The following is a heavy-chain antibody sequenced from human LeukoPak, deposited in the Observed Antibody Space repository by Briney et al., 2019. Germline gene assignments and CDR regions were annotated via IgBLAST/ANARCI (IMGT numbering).Heavy chain of an antibody. D-gene: IGHD3-10*01. J-gene: IGHJ4*02. CDR1: GGTFSSYA. V-gene: IGHV1-69*06. CDR3: ARAPDYGSGSPAFDY. CDR2: IIPIFGTA. Sequence: GASVKVSCKASGGTFSSYAISWVRQAPGQGLEWMGGIIPIFGTANYAQKFQGRVTITADKSTSTAYMELSSLRSEDTAVYYCARAPDYGSGSPAFDYWGQGTLVTVSS.